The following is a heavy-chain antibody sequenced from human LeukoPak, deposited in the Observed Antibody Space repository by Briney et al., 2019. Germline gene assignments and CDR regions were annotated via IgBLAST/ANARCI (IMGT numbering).Heavy chain of an antibody. Sequence: GGSLRLSCSASAFTVSSNYMSWVRQAPGKGLEWVSVIYSGGSTYYADSVKGRFTISRDNSKNTLYLQMNSLRAEDTAVYYCARGCGGDCYWLNYWGQGTLVTISS. CDR3: ARGCGGDCYWLNY. CDR1: AFTVSSNY. J-gene: IGHJ4*02. V-gene: IGHV3-66*02. D-gene: IGHD2-21*01. CDR2: IYSGGST.